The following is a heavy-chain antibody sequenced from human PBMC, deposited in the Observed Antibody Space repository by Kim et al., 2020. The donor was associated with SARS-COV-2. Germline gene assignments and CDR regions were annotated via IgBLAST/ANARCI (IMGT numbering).Heavy chain of an antibody. J-gene: IGHJ4*02. V-gene: IGHV3-23*01. CDR3: ARGSGYIPYYFDY. Sequence: GGSLRLSCAASGFNFSIYAIGWVRQAPGKGLEWVSAITGGGGKTYYADSVKGRFTISRDNSKNTLSLHMISLRAEDTAVYYCARGSGYIPYYFDYWGQGTLVTVSS. D-gene: IGHD3-22*01. CDR2: ITGGGGKT. CDR1: GFNFSIYA.